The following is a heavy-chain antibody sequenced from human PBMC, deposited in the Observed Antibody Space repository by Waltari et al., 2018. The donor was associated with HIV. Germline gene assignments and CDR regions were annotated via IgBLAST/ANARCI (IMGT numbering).Heavy chain of an antibody. Sequence: VQSRAEMRNPGASVRVPCEASGYMVTNFGISWVRQAPGQGLEWMGRISNYNGNTNYAQKFRGRVTMTTDPSVSTAYMELRTLKSDDTATYYCAREGTFDIWGQGTMVTVSS. CDR2: ISNYNGNT. CDR1: GYMVTNFG. J-gene: IGHJ3*02. V-gene: IGHV1-18*01. CDR3: AREGTFDI.